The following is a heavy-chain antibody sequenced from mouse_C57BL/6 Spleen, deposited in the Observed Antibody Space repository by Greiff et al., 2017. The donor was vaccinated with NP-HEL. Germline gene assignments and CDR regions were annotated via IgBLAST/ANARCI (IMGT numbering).Heavy chain of an antibody. D-gene: IGHD1-1*01. CDR2: IYPRSGNT. CDR3: ARGYYGSSYEGYAMDY. V-gene: IGHV1-81*01. CDR1: GYTFTSYG. J-gene: IGHJ4*01. Sequence: QVQLQQSGAELARPGASVKLSCKASGYTFTSYGISWVKQRTGQGLEWIGEIYPRSGNTYYNEKFKGKATLTADKSSSTAYMELRSLTSEDSEVYFCARGYYGSSYEGYAMDYWGQGTSVTVSS.